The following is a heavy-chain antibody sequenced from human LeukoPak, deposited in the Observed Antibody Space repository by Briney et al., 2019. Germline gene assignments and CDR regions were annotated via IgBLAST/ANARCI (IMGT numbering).Heavy chain of an antibody. CDR1: GYTFTSYY. CDR3: ARQQVAGNYYYYYGMDV. V-gene: IGHV1-46*01. D-gene: IGHD2-15*01. CDR2: INPSGGST. J-gene: IGHJ6*02. Sequence: GASVKVSCKASGYTFTSYYMHWVRQAPGQGLEWMGLINPSGGSTSYAQKFQGRVTMTRDTSTSTVYMELSSLRSEDTAVYYCARQQVAGNYYYYYGMDVWGQGTTVTVSS.